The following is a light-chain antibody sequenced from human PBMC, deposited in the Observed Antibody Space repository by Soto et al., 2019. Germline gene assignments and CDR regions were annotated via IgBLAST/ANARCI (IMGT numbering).Light chain of an antibody. J-gene: IGKJ5*01. Sequence: QMTQSPTSLSASVGDRVTITCRAGQSISTYLNWYQQKPGKAPQLLIYGATPLQSGVPSRFSGSGSGTDFTLTISNLQPEDFATYFCQQSYSTPPITFGQGTRLEI. CDR1: QSISTY. V-gene: IGKV1-39*01. CDR2: GAT. CDR3: QQSYSTPPIT.